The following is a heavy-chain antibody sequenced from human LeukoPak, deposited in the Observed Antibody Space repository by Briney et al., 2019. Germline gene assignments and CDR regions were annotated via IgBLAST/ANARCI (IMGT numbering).Heavy chain of an antibody. CDR3: ARGSRARYGSGSYYKSFGDY. CDR1: GGSISTGTYY. Sequence: SETLSLTCTVSGGSISTGTYYWGWIRQPPGKGLEWIGSIYYSGSTYYNPSLKSRVTISVDTSKNQFSLKLSSVTAADTAVYYCARGSRARYGSGSYYKSFGDYWGQGTLVTVSS. CDR2: IYYSGST. J-gene: IGHJ4*02. D-gene: IGHD3-10*01. V-gene: IGHV4-39*07.